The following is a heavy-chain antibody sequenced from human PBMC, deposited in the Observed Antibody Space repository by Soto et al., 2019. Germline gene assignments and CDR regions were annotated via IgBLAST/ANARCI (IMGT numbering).Heavy chain of an antibody. CDR3: ARGRGWGDGYNFWFDY. V-gene: IGHV3-21*02. CDR2: ISSSSSYI. CDR1: GFTFSTYS. D-gene: IGHD5-12*01. Sequence: EVQLVESGGGLVKPGGSLRLSCAASGFTFSTYSMNWVRQAPGKGLEWVSSISSSSSYIYYADSVKGRFTISRDNAKHSLYLQTNSRRAEDTAVYYCARGRGWGDGYNFWFDYWGQGTLVTVSS. J-gene: IGHJ4*02.